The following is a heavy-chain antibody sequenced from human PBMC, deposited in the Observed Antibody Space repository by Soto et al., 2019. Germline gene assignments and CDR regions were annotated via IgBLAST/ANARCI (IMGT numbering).Heavy chain of an antibody. D-gene: IGHD3-22*01. CDR2: ISAYNGNT. CDR3: ARFVRAYYYDSSGYYEVNRFDP. Sequence: ASVKVSCKASGYTFTSYGISWVRQAPGQGLEWMGWISAYNGNTNYAQKLQGRVTMTTDTSTSTAYMELRGLRSDDTAVYYCARFVRAYYYDSSGYYEVNRFDPWGQGTLVTVSS. CDR1: GYTFTSYG. V-gene: IGHV1-18*01. J-gene: IGHJ5*02.